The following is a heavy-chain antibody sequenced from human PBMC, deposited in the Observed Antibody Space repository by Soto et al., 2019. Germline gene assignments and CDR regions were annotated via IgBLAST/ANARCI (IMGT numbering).Heavy chain of an antibody. CDR3: ARGLPLAADY. CDR1: GYTFTNYA. Sequence: QVQLVQSGAEEKKPGASVKVSCKASGYTFTNYAMHWVRQAPGQRLEWMGWINAGNGNTKYSQKFQGRVTITRDTAASTAYMELSGLRSEDTAVYYCARGLPLAADYWGQGTLVTVSS. V-gene: IGHV1-3*05. CDR2: INAGNGNT. J-gene: IGHJ4*02.